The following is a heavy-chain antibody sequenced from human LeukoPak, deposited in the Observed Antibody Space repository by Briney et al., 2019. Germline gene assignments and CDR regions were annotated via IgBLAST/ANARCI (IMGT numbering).Heavy chain of an antibody. CDR2: ISHEGSNK. CDR3: AGGITMIVVVITNLLI. V-gene: IGHV3-30*03. Sequence: GTSLRLSCAASGLSFGSYGMHWVRQAPGKGLEWVAVISHEGSNKYYADSVRARFTISRDNSKNTLYLQMNSLRAEDTAEYYCAGGITMIVVVITNLLIWGQGTLVTVSS. D-gene: IGHD3-22*01. CDR1: GLSFGSYG. J-gene: IGHJ4*02.